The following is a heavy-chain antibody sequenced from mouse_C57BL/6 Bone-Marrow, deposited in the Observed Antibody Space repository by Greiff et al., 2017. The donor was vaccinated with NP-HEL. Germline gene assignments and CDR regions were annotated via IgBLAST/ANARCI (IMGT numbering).Heavy chain of an antibody. CDR1: GYTFTGYW. CDR3: ARSPTVVARNFDV. J-gene: IGHJ1*03. CDR2: ILPGSGST. V-gene: IGHV1-9*01. Sequence: VQLQQSGAELMKPGASVKLSCKATGYTFTGYWIEWVKQRPGHGLEWIGEILPGSGSTNKNEKFKGKATFTADTSSNTDYMQLSSLTTEDSAIYYGARSPTVVARNFDVWGTGTTVTVSS. D-gene: IGHD1-1*01.